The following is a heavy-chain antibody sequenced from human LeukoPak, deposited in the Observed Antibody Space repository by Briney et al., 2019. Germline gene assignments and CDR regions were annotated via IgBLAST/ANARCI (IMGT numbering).Heavy chain of an antibody. CDR3: ARDRYLDV. CDR1: GGSISSGGYS. V-gene: IGHV4-30-2*01. J-gene: IGHJ6*02. CDR2: IYHSGST. Sequence: ASQTLSLTCAVSGGSISSGGYSWSWIRQPPGKGLEWIGYIYHSGSTYYNPSLKSRVTISVDTSKNQFSLKLSSVTAADTAVYYCARDRYLDVWGQGTTVTVSS. D-gene: IGHD2-2*02.